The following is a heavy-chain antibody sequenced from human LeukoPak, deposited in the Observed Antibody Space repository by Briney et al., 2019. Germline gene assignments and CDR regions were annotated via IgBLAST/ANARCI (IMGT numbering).Heavy chain of an antibody. CDR2: IIPIPGIA. V-gene: IGHV1-69*04. Sequence: SVKVSCKASGGTFSSYAISWVRQAPGQGLEWMGRIIPIPGIANYAQKFQGRVTITADKSTSTAYMELSSLRSEDTAVYYCARVPTYYYDSSGSQYFQHWGQGTLVTVSS. J-gene: IGHJ1*01. D-gene: IGHD3-22*01. CDR3: ARVPTYYYDSSGSQYFQH. CDR1: GGTFSSYA.